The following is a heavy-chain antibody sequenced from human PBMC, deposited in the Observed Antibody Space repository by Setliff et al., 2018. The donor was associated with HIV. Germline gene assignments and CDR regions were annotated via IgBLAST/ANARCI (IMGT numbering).Heavy chain of an antibody. CDR2: IYYSGNT. V-gene: IGHV4-59*01. D-gene: IGHD5-18*01. CDR3: ARSPGVDTNMAFDY. J-gene: IGHJ4*02. Sequence: ASETLSLTCTVSGGSIINNFWSWIRLPPGKGLEYIGYIYYSGNTDYNPSLKSRVTISVDTSRNQFSLKLSSVTAADTAVYYCARSPGVDTNMAFDYWGQGMLVTVSS. CDR1: GGSIINNF.